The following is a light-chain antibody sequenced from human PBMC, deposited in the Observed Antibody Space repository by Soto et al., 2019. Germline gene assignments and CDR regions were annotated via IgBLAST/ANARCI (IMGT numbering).Light chain of an antibody. CDR1: SSDVGAYNY. V-gene: IGLV2-14*01. J-gene: IGLJ1*01. CDR3: SSYTTSRAYV. CDR2: EVS. Sequence: QSVLTQPASVSGSPGQSFTISCTGTSSDVGAYNYVSWYQQQSGKAPKLMIHEVSNRPSGVSNRFSGSKSGNTASLTISGLQAEDEADYYCSSYTTSRAYVFGIGTKGTVL.